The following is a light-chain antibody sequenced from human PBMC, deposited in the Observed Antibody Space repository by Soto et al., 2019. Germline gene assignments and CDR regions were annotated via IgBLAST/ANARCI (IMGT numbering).Light chain of an antibody. CDR2: QDT. CDR3: QAWGSSTVV. J-gene: IGLJ2*01. Sequence: SYELTQPPSVSVSPGQTASITCSGDKLGDKYASWYQQKPGQSPVLVIYQDTKRPSGIPGRFSGSNSGNTATLTISGTQAMDEADYYCQAWGSSTVVFGGGTQLTVL. V-gene: IGLV3-1*01. CDR1: KLGDKY.